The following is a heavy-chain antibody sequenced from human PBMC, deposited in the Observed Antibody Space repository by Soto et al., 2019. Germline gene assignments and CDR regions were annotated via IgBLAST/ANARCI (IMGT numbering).Heavy chain of an antibody. CDR1: GLPFSIYS. CDR3: ARSVEGHFDY. CDR2: ITSDTNTI. Sequence: EVQLVESGGGLVQPGGSLRLTCVASGLPFSIYSMNWVRQAPGKGLEWSSYITSDTNTIKYADSVKGRFTISRDNAKNLVYLQMNSLRDEDTAVYFCARSVEGHFDYWGQGTVVTVSS. V-gene: IGHV3-48*02. J-gene: IGHJ4*02. D-gene: IGHD6-19*01.